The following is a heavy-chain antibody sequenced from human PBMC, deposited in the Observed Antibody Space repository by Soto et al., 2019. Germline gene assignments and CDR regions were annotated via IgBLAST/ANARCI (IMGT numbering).Heavy chain of an antibody. V-gene: IGHV1-18*01. CDR3: ARVVGALGHWFDP. J-gene: IGHJ5*02. CDR1: GYTFTSYG. CDR2: ISAYNGNT. D-gene: IGHD1-26*01. Sequence: QVQLVQSGAEVKKPGASVKVSCKASGYTFTSYGISWVRQAPGQGLEWMGRISAYNGNTNYAQKLKGRVTMTTDTXXXXXXXXLXXXXXXDXAVXYXARVVGALGHWFDPWGQGTLVTVSS.